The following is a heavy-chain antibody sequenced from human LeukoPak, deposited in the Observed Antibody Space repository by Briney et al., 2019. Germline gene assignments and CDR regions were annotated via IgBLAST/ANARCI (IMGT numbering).Heavy chain of an antibody. J-gene: IGHJ4*02. CDR2: ISASGGST. D-gene: IGHD3-3*01. V-gene: IGHV3-23*01. Sequence: GGSLRLSCAASGFTFSSYAMSWVRQAPGKGLEWVSAISASGGSTYYTDSVKGRFTFSRDNSKNTLYLQMNSLRAEDTAVYYCAKDLGAGPLYYFDYWGQGTLVTVSS. CDR3: AKDLGAGPLYYFDY. CDR1: GFTFSSYA.